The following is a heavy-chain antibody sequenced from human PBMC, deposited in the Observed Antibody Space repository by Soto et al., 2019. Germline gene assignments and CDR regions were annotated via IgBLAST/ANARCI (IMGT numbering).Heavy chain of an antibody. CDR3: AKDRGDYVALFAY. J-gene: IGHJ4*02. CDR1: GFTFSSYA. D-gene: IGHD4-17*01. Sequence: GGSLRLSCAASGFTFSSYAMSWVRQAPGKGLEWVSGISGSGGSTYYADFVKGRFTISTDNSKNTLYLQMNSLRAEDTAVYYCAKDRGDYVALFAYWGQGTLVTVSS. V-gene: IGHV3-23*01. CDR2: ISGSGGST.